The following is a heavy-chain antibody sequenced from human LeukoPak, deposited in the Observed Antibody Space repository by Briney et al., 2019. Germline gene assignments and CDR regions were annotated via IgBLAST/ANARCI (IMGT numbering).Heavy chain of an antibody. V-gene: IGHV4-59*01. J-gene: IGHJ3*02. Sequence: TSETLSLTCTVSSGSISSYYWSWIRQPPGKELEWIGYIYYSGTTNYNPSLNSRVTISLDASKKRLSLTLKSVTAADTAIYYCASLELIGEKRGAFHTWGQGTMVTVSS. CDR3: ASLELIGEKRGAFHT. CDR1: SGSISSYY. D-gene: IGHD1-26*01. CDR2: IYYSGTT.